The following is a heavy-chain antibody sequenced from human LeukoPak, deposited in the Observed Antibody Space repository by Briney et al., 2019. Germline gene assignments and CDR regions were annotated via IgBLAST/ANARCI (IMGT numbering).Heavy chain of an antibody. J-gene: IGHJ4*02. V-gene: IGHV1-18*01. D-gene: IGHD4-17*01. CDR2: ISAYNGNT. CDR3: ARAAVTTRGKFFDY. CDR1: GGTFSSYA. Sequence: GASVKVSCKASGGTFSSYAISWVRQAPGQGLEWMGWISAYNGNTNYAQKLQGRVTMTTDTSTSTAYMELRSLRSDDTAVYYCARAAVTTRGKFFDYWGQGTLVTVSS.